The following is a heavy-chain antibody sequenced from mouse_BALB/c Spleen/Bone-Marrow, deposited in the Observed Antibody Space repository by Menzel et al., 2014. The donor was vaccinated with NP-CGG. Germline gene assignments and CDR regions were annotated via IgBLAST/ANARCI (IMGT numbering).Heavy chain of an antibody. CDR2: IGSGGGYT. J-gene: IGHJ3*01. V-gene: IGHV5-6*01. CDR1: GFTFSSYG. Sequence: EVQVVESGGDLVKPGGSLKLSCAASGFTFSSYGMSWVRQTPDKRLEWVATIGSGGGYTYYPDSVKGRFTISRDNAKNTLYLQMSSLKSEDTAMYYCARQGNDYAAWFAYWGQGTLVTVSA. D-gene: IGHD2-4*01. CDR3: ARQGNDYAAWFAY.